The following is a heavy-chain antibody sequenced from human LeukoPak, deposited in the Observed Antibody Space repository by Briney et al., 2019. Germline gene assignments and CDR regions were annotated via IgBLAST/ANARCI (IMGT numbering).Heavy chain of an antibody. J-gene: IGHJ4*02. V-gene: IGHV4-30-4*01. CDR1: GGSISSGDYY. CDR2: IYYSGST. Sequence: SQTLSLTCTVSGGSISSGDYYWSWIRQPPGKGLEWIGYIYYSGSTYYNLSLKSRVTISVDTSKNQFSLKLSSVTAADTAVYYCARVLYPSKITGTTVDYWGQGTLVTVSS. D-gene: IGHD1-7*01. CDR3: ARVLYPSKITGTTVDY.